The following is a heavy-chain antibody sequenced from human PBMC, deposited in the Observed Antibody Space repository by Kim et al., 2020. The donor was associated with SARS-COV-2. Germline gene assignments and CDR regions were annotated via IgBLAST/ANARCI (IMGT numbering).Heavy chain of an antibody. CDR2: IIPIFGTA. V-gene: IGHV1-69*13. CDR1: GGTFSSYA. J-gene: IGHJ6*02. D-gene: IGHD6-19*01. Sequence: SVKVSCKASGGTFSSYAISWVRQAPGQGLEWMGGIIPIFGTANYAQKFQGRVTITADESTSTAYMELSSLRSEDTAVYYCASTVAALSYYYYGMDVWGQGTTVTVSS. CDR3: ASTVAALSYYYYGMDV.